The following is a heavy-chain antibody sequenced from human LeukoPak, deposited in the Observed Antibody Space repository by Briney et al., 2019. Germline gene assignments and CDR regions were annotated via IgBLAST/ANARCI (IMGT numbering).Heavy chain of an antibody. CDR2: IYYSGST. Sequence: SETLSLTCTVSGGSISSSSYYWGWIRQPPGKGLEWIGSIYYSGSTYYNPSLKSRVTISVDTSKNQFSLKLSSVTAADTAVYYCARGDYLCSGGSCYYSGAFDIWGQGTMVTVSS. J-gene: IGHJ3*02. V-gene: IGHV4-39*07. CDR3: ARGDYLCSGGSCYYSGAFDI. CDR1: GGSISSSSYY. D-gene: IGHD2-15*01.